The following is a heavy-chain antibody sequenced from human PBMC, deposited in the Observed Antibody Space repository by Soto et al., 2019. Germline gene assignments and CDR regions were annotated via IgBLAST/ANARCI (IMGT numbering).Heavy chain of an antibody. CDR1: GFTVSNNY. J-gene: IGHJ4*02. Sequence: EVQLVESGGGLIQPGGSLRLSCAVSGFTVSNNYMSWVRQAPGKGLEGVSVIYSGGYTAYGDSVKGRFTISRDNSKNNLNLQKNSPGPGHPAFYSWATHPGGGGYWGQGTLVTVSS. V-gene: IGHV3-53*01. D-gene: IGHD3-10*01. CDR3: ATHPGGGGY. CDR2: IYSGGYT.